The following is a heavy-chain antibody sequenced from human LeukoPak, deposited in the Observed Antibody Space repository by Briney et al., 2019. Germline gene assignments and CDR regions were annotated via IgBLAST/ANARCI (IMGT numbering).Heavy chain of an antibody. CDR3: ATSFRAVNWFDP. D-gene: IGHD3-10*01. CDR2: INPSGGST. J-gene: IGHJ5*02. Sequence: ASVKVSCKASGYTFTRYYMNWVRQAPGQGLEWMGIINPSGGSTNYAQKFQGRVTMTRDTSTSTIYMEVSSLRSEDTAVYYCATSFRAVNWFDPWGQGTLVTVSS. CDR1: GYTFTRYY. V-gene: IGHV1-46*01.